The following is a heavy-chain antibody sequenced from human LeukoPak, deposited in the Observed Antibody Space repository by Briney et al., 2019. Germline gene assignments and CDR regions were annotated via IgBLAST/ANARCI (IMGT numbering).Heavy chain of an antibody. J-gene: IGHJ4*02. CDR3: ARDNPTMKTPSEY. CDR2: IHYSGRT. D-gene: IGHD1-14*01. Sequence: PSETLSLTCTVSGGSMTTYYWSWIREAPGKGLEWIGNIHYSGRTNYNPSLKSRVTISVDTSKNQYSMKLRSVTAADTAVYYCARDNPTMKTPSEYWGQGTLVTVSP. V-gene: IGHV4-59*01. CDR1: GGSMTTYY.